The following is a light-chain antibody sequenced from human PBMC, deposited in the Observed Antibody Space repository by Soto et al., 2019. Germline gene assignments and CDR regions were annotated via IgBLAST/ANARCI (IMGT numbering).Light chain of an antibody. J-gene: IGKJ4*01. V-gene: IGKV1-27*01. Sequence: DIQMTQSPSSLSASIGDRVTITCRASQGISNYLAWYQQQPGKVPKLLIYDASTLQSGVPSRFSGSGSGTDVTLTIISLQPEDVATYYCQKYNTAPLTFFGGNKVEIK. CDR2: DAS. CDR3: QKYNTAPLT. CDR1: QGISNY.